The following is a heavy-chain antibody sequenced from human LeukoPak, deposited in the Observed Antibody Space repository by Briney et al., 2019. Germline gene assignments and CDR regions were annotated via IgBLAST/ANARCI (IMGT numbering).Heavy chain of an antibody. CDR1: GFTFSTYA. D-gene: IGHD1-26*01. J-gene: IGHJ4*02. Sequence: GGSLRLSCAASGFTFSTYAMSWVRQAPGKGLEWVSTIDGSGVSTSYADSVTGRFTISRDNSKNTLYLQMNSLRAGDTALYYCAKDYVSGSYYPPPIFFDYWGQGTLVTVSS. CDR3: AKDYVSGSYYPPPIFFDY. CDR2: IDGSGVST. V-gene: IGHV3-23*01.